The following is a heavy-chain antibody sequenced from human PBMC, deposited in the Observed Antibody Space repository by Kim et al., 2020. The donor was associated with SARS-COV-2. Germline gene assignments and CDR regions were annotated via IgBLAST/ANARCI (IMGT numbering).Heavy chain of an antibody. V-gene: IGHV3-23*01. J-gene: IGHJ6*02. CDR1: GFTFDTYA. CDR2: ISGGAVNK. D-gene: IGHD2-21*01. Sequence: GALRLSCVASGFTFDTYALSWVRQAPGEGLELVSVISGGAVNKFYADSVRGRFTISRDNSNNMLYLQMNSLRDEDTALYYCAKMVIMDGYNYFYYYAMDVWGQGTTVTVSS. CDR3: AKMVIMDGYNYFYYYAMDV.